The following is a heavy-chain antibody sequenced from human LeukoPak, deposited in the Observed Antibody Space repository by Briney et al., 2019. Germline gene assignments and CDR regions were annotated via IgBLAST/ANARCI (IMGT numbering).Heavy chain of an antibody. Sequence: SETLSLTCTVSGGSISSTTYYWGWIRQPPGKGLEWIGSIYYSGSTYYNPSLKSRVTISVDTSKNQFSLKLNSVTAADTAVYYCARDQQLAHFDSWGQGTLVTVSS. CDR3: ARDQQLAHFDS. D-gene: IGHD1-1*01. CDR2: IYYSGST. V-gene: IGHV4-39*02. J-gene: IGHJ4*02. CDR1: GGSISSTTYY.